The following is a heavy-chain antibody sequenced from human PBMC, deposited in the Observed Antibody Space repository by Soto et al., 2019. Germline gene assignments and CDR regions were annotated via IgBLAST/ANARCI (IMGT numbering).Heavy chain of an antibody. CDR1: GDTFTSFT. Sequence: QVQLVQSGPEVKKPGSSVRVSCKASGDTFTSFTISWVRQAPGQGLEWMGGITPLFATPTYAQKFQGRVTISADKSTNTTYMELSSLTSEDTAVYFCATLTTLQIVEYGILGYGGMDVWGLGTTVTV. D-gene: IGHD4-17*01. CDR2: ITPLFATP. J-gene: IGHJ6*01. V-gene: IGHV1-69*06. CDR3: ATLTTLQIVEYGILGYGGMDV.